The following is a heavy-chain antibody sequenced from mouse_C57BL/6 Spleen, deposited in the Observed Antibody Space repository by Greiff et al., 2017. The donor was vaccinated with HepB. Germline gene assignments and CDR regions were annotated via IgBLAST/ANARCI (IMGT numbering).Heavy chain of an antibody. Sequence: DVQLQESGGGLVKPGGSLKLSCAASGFTFSSYAMSCVRQTPEKRLEWVATISDGGSYTYYPDNVQGRFTISRDNAKNNLYLQMSHLKSEDTAMYYCARDAQLGTLDYWGQGTTLTVSS. CDR3: ARDAQLGTLDY. J-gene: IGHJ2*01. V-gene: IGHV5-4*01. CDR1: GFTFSSYA. D-gene: IGHD4-1*02. CDR2: ISDGGSYT.